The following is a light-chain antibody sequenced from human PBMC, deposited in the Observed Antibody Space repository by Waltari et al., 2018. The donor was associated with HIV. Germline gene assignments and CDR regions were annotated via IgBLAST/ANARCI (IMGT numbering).Light chain of an antibody. V-gene: IGLV2-8*01. Sequence: QSALTQPPSASGSPGQSVTISCTGTSSDVGGYTYVSWYQHHPGKAPKLMIYEVTERPSGVPDRFSGSKSGNTASLTVSALQAEDEADYYCSSYAGSNNLVVGGGTKLTVL. J-gene: IGLJ2*01. CDR2: EVT. CDR1: SSDVGGYTY. CDR3: SSYAGSNNLV.